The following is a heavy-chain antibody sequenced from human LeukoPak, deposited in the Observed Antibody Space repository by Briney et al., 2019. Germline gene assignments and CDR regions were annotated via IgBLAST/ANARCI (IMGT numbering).Heavy chain of an antibody. V-gene: IGHV4-61*02. J-gene: IGHJ5*02. CDR3: ARRIAAASMSWFDP. Sequence: SEPLSLTCTVSGGSLSSGSYYWRWIRQPAGEGLEWIGRIYTSGSTNYNPSLKTRVTISVDTSQPQSSLKLSSVTAADTAVYYCARRIAAASMSWFDPWGQGTLVTVSS. CDR1: GGSLSSGSYY. CDR2: IYTSGST. D-gene: IGHD6-13*01.